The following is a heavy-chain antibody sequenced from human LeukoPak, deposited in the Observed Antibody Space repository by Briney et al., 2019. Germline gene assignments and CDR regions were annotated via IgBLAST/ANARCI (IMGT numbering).Heavy chain of an antibody. CDR3: ARDQNLWVGLTRHYAFDI. V-gene: IGHV1-2*02. J-gene: IGHJ3*02. CDR1: GYSFTDYY. Sequence: ASVKVSCKASGYSFTDYYMHWVRQAPGQGLEWMGWINPYSGDTSNAQKFQGRVTMTRDTSISTAYMELSRLRSDDTAVCYCARDQNLWVGLTRHYAFDIWGHGTRVTVS. CDR2: INPYSGDT. D-gene: IGHD1-26*01.